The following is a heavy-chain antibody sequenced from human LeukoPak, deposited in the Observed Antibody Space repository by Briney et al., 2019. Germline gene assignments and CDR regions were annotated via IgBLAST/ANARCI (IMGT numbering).Heavy chain of an antibody. V-gene: IGHV4-59*01. D-gene: IGHD4-11*01. Sequence: SETLSLTCSVSGGSINSYYWSWIRRPPGKGLEWIGYIYYSGSTNYNPSLESRVTISVDASKKQLSLKLSSVTAADTAIYYCARDRRDSSKPKDAFDIWGQGTMVTVSS. J-gene: IGHJ3*02. CDR2: IYYSGST. CDR1: GGSINSYY. CDR3: ARDRRDSSKPKDAFDI.